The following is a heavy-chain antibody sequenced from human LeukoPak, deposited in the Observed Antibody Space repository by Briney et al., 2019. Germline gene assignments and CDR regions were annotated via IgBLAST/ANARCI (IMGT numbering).Heavy chain of an antibody. V-gene: IGHV4-30-2*01. CDR1: GGSISSGGYS. J-gene: IGHJ5*02. Sequence: SETLSLTCAVSGGSISSGGYSWSWIRQPPGKGLEWIGYIYHSGSTYYNPSLKSRVTISVDRSKNQFSLKLSSVTAADTAVYYCARGITAMVRGSRFDPWGQGTLVTVSS. CDR3: ARGITAMVRGSRFDP. D-gene: IGHD5-18*01. CDR2: IYHSGST.